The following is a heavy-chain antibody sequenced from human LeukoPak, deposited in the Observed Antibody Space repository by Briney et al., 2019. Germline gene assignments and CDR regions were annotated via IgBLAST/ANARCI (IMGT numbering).Heavy chain of an antibody. D-gene: IGHD3-16*01. CDR2: IYRSGSV. Sequence: GGSLRLSCAVSGFTVTVNYMSWVRQAPGRGLEWVSTIYRSGSVSYADSVKGRFIISRDSSTNTLSLQMTRLRAEDTAVYYCAADFYTSYHLGYWGQGTRVTVSS. J-gene: IGHJ4*02. CDR1: GFTVTVNY. V-gene: IGHV3-66*01. CDR3: AADFYTSYHLGY.